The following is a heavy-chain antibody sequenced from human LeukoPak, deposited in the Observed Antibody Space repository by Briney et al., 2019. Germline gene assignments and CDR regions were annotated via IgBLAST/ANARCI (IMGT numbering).Heavy chain of an antibody. Sequence: SQTLSLTCAIPGDSVSSNSVTWNWIRQSPSRGLEWLGRTYYRSTWYNDYAVSVRGRITVNPDTSKNQFSLHLNSVTPEDTAVNYCARRLTQYDCFDPWGQGILVTVSS. D-gene: IGHD2-2*01. V-gene: IGHV6-1*01. CDR2: TYYRSTWYN. J-gene: IGHJ5*02. CDR3: ARRLTQYDCFDP. CDR1: GDSVSSNSVT.